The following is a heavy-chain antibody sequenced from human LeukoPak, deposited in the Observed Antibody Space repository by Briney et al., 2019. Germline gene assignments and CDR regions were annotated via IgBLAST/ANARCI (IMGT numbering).Heavy chain of an antibody. CDR3: ARHRGTGFDYGGNPRGYFDY. Sequence: PSETLSLTCTVSGASISSYYWSWIRQPPGKGLEWIGYIYYSGSTNYNPSLKSRVTMSVDTSKNQFSLKLSSVTAADTAVYYCARHRGTGFDYGGNPRGYFDYWGQGTLVNVSS. CDR2: IYYSGST. J-gene: IGHJ4*02. V-gene: IGHV4-59*08. CDR1: GASISSYY. D-gene: IGHD4-23*01.